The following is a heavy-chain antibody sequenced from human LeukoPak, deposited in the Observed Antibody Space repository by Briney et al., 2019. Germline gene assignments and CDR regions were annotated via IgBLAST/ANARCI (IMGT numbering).Heavy chain of an antibody. CDR3: ARVEEGHFEY. V-gene: IGHV3-53*01. Sequence: PGGSLPLSCAASGFTVSSNYMSWVRQAPGKGLEWVSVIYSGGSTYYADSVKGRFTISRDNSKNTLYLQMNSLRAEDTAVYYCARVEEGHFEYWGEGHLVTVSS. CDR2: IYSGGST. J-gene: IGHJ4*02. CDR1: GFTVSSNY.